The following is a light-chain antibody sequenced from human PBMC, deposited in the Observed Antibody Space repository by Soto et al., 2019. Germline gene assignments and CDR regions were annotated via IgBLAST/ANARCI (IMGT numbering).Light chain of an antibody. CDR1: QSVSSSY. CDR2: GAF. V-gene: IGKV3-20*01. Sequence: EIVLTQSPGTLSLSPGERATLSCRASQSVSSSYLAWYQQKPGQAPRLLIYGAFSRATGIPDRFSGSESGTDFTLTISRLEPEDFAVYYCQQFGSSPRFTFGQGTKLEIK. CDR3: QQFGSSPRFT. J-gene: IGKJ2*01.